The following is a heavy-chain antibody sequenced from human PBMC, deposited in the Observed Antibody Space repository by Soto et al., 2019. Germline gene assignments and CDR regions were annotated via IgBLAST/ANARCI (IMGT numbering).Heavy chain of an antibody. V-gene: IGHV3-73*01. D-gene: IGHD6-19*01. Sequence: PGGSLRLSCAASGFTFSGSGIHWVRQASGKGLEGVGRIRTKTNNYATAYAASVKGRFTISRDDSKNMAYLQMNSLKAEDTAVYYCTAMAGIDYWGQGTLVTVSS. CDR2: IRTKTNNYAT. CDR3: TAMAGIDY. CDR1: GFTFSGSG. J-gene: IGHJ4*02.